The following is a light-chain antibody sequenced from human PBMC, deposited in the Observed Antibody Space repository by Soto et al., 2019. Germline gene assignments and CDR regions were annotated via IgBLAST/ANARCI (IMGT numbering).Light chain of an antibody. J-gene: IGLJ1*01. Sequence: QSALAQPPSASGSPGQSVTISCTGTSSDVGGYNYVSWYQQHPGKAPKLMIYEVSERPSGVPDRFSGSKSSNTASLTVSGLQDEDEPDYYCSSYAGRNNFVFGIGTKVTV. CDR1: SSDVGGYNY. CDR2: EVS. CDR3: SSYAGRNNFV. V-gene: IGLV2-8*01.